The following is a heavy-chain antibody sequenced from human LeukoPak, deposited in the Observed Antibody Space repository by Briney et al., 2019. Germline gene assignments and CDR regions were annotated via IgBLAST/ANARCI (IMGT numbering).Heavy chain of an antibody. J-gene: IGHJ4*02. Sequence: QPGGSLRLSCAASGFTISNNYINWVRQAPGKGLEWVSIIYSGGRTYYADSVKGRFTISRDNSKNTLYLQMNNLRAEDTAVYYCARDRGFGELSLAYWGQGTLVTVSS. CDR2: IYSGGRT. V-gene: IGHV3-53*01. CDR3: ARDRGFGELSLAY. D-gene: IGHD3-10*01. CDR1: GFTISNNY.